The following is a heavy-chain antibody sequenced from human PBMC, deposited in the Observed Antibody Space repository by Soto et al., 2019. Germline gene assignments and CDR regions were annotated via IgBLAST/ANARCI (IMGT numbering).Heavy chain of an antibody. J-gene: IGHJ4*02. CDR3: ASLAGATYGRKHFDY. V-gene: IGHV3-48*03. CDR2: IGSGGTRR. Sequence: GSLRLSCAASGFSFSSYEMNWVRQAPGKGLEWISYIGSGGTRRYYADSVKGRFTISRDNAKNSLYLQMNNLRADDTAIYYCASLAGATYGRKHFDYWGQGTLVTVSS. CDR1: GFSFSSYE. D-gene: IGHD1-26*01.